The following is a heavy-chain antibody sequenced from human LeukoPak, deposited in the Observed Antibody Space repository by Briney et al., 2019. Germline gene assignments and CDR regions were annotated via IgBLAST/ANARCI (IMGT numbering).Heavy chain of an antibody. Sequence: SETLSLTCSVSGGSISRYYWSWIRQPPGKGLEWIGYIYYSGSTNYNPSLKSRVTVSVDTSKNQFSLKLSSVTAADTAVYYCASSYYDSGGYYRVDYWGQGTLVSVSS. J-gene: IGHJ4*02. CDR1: GGSISRYY. V-gene: IGHV4-59*01. CDR3: ASSYYDSGGYYRVDY. CDR2: IYYSGST. D-gene: IGHD3-22*01.